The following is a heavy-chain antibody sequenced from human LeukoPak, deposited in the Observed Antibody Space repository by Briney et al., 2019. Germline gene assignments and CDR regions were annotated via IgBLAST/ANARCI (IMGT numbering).Heavy chain of an antibody. CDR3: TRDRNTGYDPYDASDM. V-gene: IGHV1-2*02. Sequence: GASVKVSCKASGYTFTDYYMHWVRQAPGQGLEWMGWINPDGGGTKYAEKFEGRISLTRDTSISTAYMDLSSLTSGDTAIYYCTRDRNTGYDPYDASDMWGQGTMVTVSS. CDR2: INPDGGGT. CDR1: GYTFTDYY. J-gene: IGHJ3*02. D-gene: IGHD5-12*01.